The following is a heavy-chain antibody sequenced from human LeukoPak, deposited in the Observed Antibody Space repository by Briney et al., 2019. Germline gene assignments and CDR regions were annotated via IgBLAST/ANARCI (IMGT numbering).Heavy chain of an antibody. CDR3: ARDSSEDFYDSSGYYSFDF. V-gene: IGHV1-8*01. CDR1: GYTFTSYD. CDR2: MNPNSGNT. J-gene: IGHJ4*02. D-gene: IGHD3-22*01. Sequence: ASVKVSCKASGYTFTSYDINWVRQAPGPGLEWMGRMNPNSGNTDYAQKFQGRVTMTTDTSTSTAYMELRSLRSDDTAVFYCARDSSEDFYDSSGYYSFDFWGQGTLVTVSS.